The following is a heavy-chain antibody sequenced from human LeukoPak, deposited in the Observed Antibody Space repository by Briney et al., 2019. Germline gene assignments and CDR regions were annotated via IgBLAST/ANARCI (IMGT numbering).Heavy chain of an antibody. V-gene: IGHV4-34*01. CDR3: ARLPYYYDSSGYRDAFDI. CDR2: INHSGST. D-gene: IGHD3-22*01. Sequence: SETLSLTCAVYGGSFSGYYWSWIRQPPGKGLEWIGEINHSGSTNYNPSLKSRVTISVDTSKNQFSLKLSSVTAADTAVYYCARLPYYYDSSGYRDAFDIWGQGTMVTVSS. J-gene: IGHJ3*02. CDR1: GGSFSGYY.